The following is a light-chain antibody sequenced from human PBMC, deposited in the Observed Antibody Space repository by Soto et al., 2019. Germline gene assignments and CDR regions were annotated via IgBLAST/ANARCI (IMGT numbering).Light chain of an antibody. Sequence: EIMTTQSPATLSVSPGESATLSCRSSEIVGSSLAWYQQKPGQAPRLLISGASTRASGIPARFSGSGSGTEFTLTISGLQSEDIAVYYCQQYQSWPYTFGQGTKLEIK. CDR2: GAS. J-gene: IGKJ2*01. CDR3: QQYQSWPYT. V-gene: IGKV3-15*01. CDR1: EIVGSS.